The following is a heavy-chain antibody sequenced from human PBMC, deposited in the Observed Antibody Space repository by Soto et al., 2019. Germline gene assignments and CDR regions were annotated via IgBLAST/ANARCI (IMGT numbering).Heavy chain of an antibody. V-gene: IGHV1-2*02. CDR2: INPNSGGT. D-gene: IGHD5-18*01. CDR3: ATDRGFGVDTSMDE. J-gene: IGHJ4*02. Sequence: AAVKVSCPSSGYSFTGYYMHWVRQAPGQGLEWMGWINPNSGGTNYAQKFQGRVTMTRDTSISTAYMELNRLRSDDTAVYYGATDRGFGVDTSMDEWGQGTMGT. CDR1: GYSFTGYY.